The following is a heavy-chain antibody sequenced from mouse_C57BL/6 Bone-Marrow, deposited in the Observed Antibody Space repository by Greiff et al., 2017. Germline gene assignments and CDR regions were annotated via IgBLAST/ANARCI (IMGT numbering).Heavy chain of an antibody. D-gene: IGHD2-4*01. CDR2: IDPETGGT. CDR1: GYTFTDYE. V-gene: IGHV1-15*01. CDR3: TPGEYDYDY. J-gene: IGHJ2*01. Sequence: QVHVKQSGAELVRPGASVTLSCKASGYTFTDYEMHWVKQTPVHGLEWIGAIDPETGGTAYNQKFKGKAILTADKSSSTAYMELRSLTSEDSAVYYCTPGEYDYDYWGQGTTLTVSS.